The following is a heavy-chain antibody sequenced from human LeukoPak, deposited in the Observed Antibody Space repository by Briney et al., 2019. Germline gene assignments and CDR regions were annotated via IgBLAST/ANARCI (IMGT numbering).Heavy chain of an antibody. Sequence: GGSLRLSCAGSGFIFRNYGMHWVRQAPGQGLEWVAVISDGGTHLYYADSVKGRFTISRDNSESTMYLQMNSLRVEDTAVYYCGGGQQLVWGEAYYWGQGTLVTVSS. CDR2: ISDGGTHL. CDR1: GFIFRNYG. D-gene: IGHD6-13*01. J-gene: IGHJ4*02. V-gene: IGHV3-30*03. CDR3: GGGQQLVWGEAYY.